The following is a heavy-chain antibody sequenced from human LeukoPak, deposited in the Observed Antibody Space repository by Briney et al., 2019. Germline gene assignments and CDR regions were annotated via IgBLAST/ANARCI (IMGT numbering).Heavy chain of an antibody. D-gene: IGHD3-10*02. J-gene: IGHJ6*04. CDR2: ISSSGSTI. CDR3: AELGITMIGGV. Sequence: TGGSLRLSCAASGFIFSSYEMHWVRQAPGKELKWVSYISSSGSTIYYADSVKGRFTISRDNAKNSLYLQMNSLRAEDTAVYYCAELGITMIGGVWGKGTTVTISS. CDR1: GFIFSSYE. V-gene: IGHV3-48*03.